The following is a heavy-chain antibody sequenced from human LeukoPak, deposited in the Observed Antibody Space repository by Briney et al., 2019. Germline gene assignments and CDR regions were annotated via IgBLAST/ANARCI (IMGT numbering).Heavy chain of an antibody. D-gene: IGHD6-13*01. CDR3: ARVGPGYSSSWYFDY. V-gene: IGHV4-59*08. Sequence: PSETLSLTCTVSGGSISSYYWSWIRQPPGKGLEWIGYIYCSGSTNYNPSLKSRVTISVDTSKNQFSLKLSSVTAADTAVYYCARVGPGYSSSWYFDYWGQGTLVTVSS. CDR2: IYCSGST. CDR1: GGSISSYY. J-gene: IGHJ4*02.